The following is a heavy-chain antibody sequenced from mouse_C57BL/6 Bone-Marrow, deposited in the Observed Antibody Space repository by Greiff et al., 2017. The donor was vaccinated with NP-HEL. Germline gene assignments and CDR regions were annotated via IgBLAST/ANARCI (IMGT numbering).Heavy chain of an antibody. CDR3: ARIYGYDEDY. CDR2: ISSGGSYT. V-gene: IGHV5-6*01. D-gene: IGHD2-2*01. Sequence: EVQRVESGGDLVKPGGSLKLSCAASGFTFSSYGMSWVRQTPDKRLEWVATISSGGSYTYYPDSVKGRFTSSRDNAQNTLYLQMSSLKAEDTAMYYWARIYGYDEDYWGQGTTLTVSS. J-gene: IGHJ2*01. CDR1: GFTFSSYG.